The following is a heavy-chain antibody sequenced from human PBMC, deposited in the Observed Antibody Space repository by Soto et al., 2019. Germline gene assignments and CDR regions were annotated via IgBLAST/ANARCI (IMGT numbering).Heavy chain of an antibody. CDR1: GGSFSGYY. CDR2: INHSGST. D-gene: IGHD3-3*01. J-gene: IGHJ4*02. V-gene: IGHV4-34*01. Sequence: SETLSLNCAVYGGSFSGYYWSWIRQPPGKGLEWIGEINHSGSTNYNPSLKSRVTISVVTSKNQFSLKLSSVTAADTAVYYCARAVRITIFGVVPPYYFDYWGQGTLVTVSS. CDR3: ARAVRITIFGVVPPYYFDY.